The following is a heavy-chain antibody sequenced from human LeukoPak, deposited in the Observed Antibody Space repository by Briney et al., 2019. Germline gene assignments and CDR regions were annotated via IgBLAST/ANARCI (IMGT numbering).Heavy chain of an antibody. CDR3: AKEGRSLQTY. J-gene: IGHJ4*02. CDR1: GFTFSIYA. CDR2: ISGGGTTK. D-gene: IGHD5-24*01. V-gene: IGHV3-23*01. Sequence: PGGSLRLSCAASGFTFSIYAMSWVRQAPGKGPEWVSTISGGGTTKYYADSVRGRFAISRDNSKNSLYLQMNSLRVEDTAVYYCAKEGRSLQTYWGQGTLVTVSS.